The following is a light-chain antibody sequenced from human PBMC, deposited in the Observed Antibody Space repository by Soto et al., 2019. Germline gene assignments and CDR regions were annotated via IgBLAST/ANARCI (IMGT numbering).Light chain of an antibody. CDR3: TSPTPGSLYV. J-gene: IGLJ1*01. CDR2: KVS. CDR1: RIDVGGYNY. Sequence: QSVLTQPASVSGSPGQSITISCTETRIDVGGYNYVSWYQQYPGRVPKLLIYKVSNRPSGISNRFSGSKSGNTASLTISGLQAEDEADYFCTSPTPGSLYVFGSGTKVTVL. V-gene: IGLV2-14*01.